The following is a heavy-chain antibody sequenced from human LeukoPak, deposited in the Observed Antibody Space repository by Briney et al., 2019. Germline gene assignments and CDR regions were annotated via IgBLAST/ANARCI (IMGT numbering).Heavy chain of an antibody. J-gene: IGHJ3*02. Sequence: SETLSLTCTVSGGSISSYYWSWIRQPPGKGLEWIAYVYYGGSTNYNPSLKGRVTISGDTSKNQFSLKLSSVTAADTAVYYCARGPGHSYGWGAFDIWGQGTMVTVSS. D-gene: IGHD5-18*01. CDR1: GGSISSYY. V-gene: IGHV4-59*08. CDR3: ARGPGHSYGWGAFDI. CDR2: VYYGGST.